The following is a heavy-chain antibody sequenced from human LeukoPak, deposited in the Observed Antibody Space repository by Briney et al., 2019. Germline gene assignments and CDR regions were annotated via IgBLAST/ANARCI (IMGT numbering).Heavy chain of an antibody. V-gene: IGHV4-61*01. D-gene: IGHD4-11*01. J-gene: IGHJ4*02. CDR2: IYSSGTT. CDR1: GGSVSSASYY. Sequence: SETLSLTCTVSGGSVSSASYYWSWIRQPPGKGLNWIGYIYSSGTTNCSPSLKSRVTTSVDTSKNQFSLKLSSVTAADTAVYYCARHDYSNYLFDYWGQGTLVTVSS. CDR3: ARHDYSNYLFDY.